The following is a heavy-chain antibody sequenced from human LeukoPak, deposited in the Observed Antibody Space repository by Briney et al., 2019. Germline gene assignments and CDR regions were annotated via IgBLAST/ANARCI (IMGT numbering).Heavy chain of an antibody. CDR2: IRSKAYGGTT. V-gene: IGHV3-49*04. J-gene: IGHJ6*03. CDR3: TREDYYYMDV. Sequence: PGGSLRLSCTASGFTFGDYAMSWVRQAPGKGLEWVGFIRSKAYGGTTEYAASVKGRFTISRDDSKSIAYLQMNSLKTEDTAVYYCTREDYYYMDVWGKGTTVTVSS. CDR1: GFTFGDYA.